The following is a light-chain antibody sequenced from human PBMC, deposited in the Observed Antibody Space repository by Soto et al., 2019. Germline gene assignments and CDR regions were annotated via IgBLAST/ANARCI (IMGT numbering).Light chain of an antibody. V-gene: IGKV3-15*01. CDR3: QQYSNWPIT. CDR2: DAS. CDR1: QSVSGD. J-gene: IGKJ5*01. Sequence: EIVLTQSPATLSESPGARATLSCRASQSVSGDLAWYHHKPGQAPRLLIYDASTRALDTPARFAGSGSGTEFTLTISSLQSEDFAVYFCQQYSNWPITFGQGTRLEIK.